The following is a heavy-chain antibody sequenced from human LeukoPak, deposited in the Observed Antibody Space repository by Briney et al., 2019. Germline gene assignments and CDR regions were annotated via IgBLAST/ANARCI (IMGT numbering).Heavy chain of an antibody. V-gene: IGHV4-59*01. J-gene: IGHJ4*02. CDR1: GGSISSYY. D-gene: IGHD6-13*01. Sequence: PSETLPLTCTVSGGSISSYYWSWIRQPPGKGLEWIGYIYYSGSTNYNPSLKSRVTISVDTSKNQFSLKLSSVTAADTAVYYCASGGRIAAAVPDYWGQGTLVTVSS. CDR2: IYYSGST. CDR3: ASGGRIAAAVPDY.